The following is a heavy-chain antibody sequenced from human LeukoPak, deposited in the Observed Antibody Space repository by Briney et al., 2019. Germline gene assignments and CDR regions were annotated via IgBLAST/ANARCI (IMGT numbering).Heavy chain of an antibody. CDR1: GGSINSYY. J-gene: IGHJ2*01. Sequence: KPSETLSLTCTVSGGSINSYYWSWIRQPPGKGLEWIAYIYYTGNTNYNPSPKSRVTTSVDTSKNQFSLKLNSVTAADTAVYYCARKNDADYGGNWYFVLWGRGALVIVSS. CDR3: ARKNDADYGGNWYFVL. D-gene: IGHD4-23*01. CDR2: IYYTGNT. V-gene: IGHV4-59*01.